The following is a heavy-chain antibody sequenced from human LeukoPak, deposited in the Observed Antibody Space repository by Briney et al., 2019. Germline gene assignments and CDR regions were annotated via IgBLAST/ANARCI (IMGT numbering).Heavy chain of an antibody. Sequence: SVKVSCKASGGTFSSYAISWVRQAPGQGLEWVGRIIPIFGTANYAQKFQGRVTITTDESTSTAYMELSSLRSEDTAVYYCARVLYSYGPGPFDYWGQGTLVTVSS. J-gene: IGHJ4*02. CDR3: ARVLYSYGPGPFDY. V-gene: IGHV1-69*05. CDR1: GGTFSSYA. D-gene: IGHD5-18*01. CDR2: IIPIFGTA.